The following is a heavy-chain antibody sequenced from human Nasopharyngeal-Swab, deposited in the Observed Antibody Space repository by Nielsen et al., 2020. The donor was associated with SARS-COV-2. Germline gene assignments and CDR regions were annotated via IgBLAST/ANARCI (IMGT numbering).Heavy chain of an antibody. Sequence: GESLKIACAATGFHFRKLGMNWVTQAPEKGLEWVSSISSRTSYINYTDSVKGRFTISRDNAQNSLYLQMKSLRAEDTAVYYCARDGFGESPYYYYYGRDVWGQGTTFSVPS. V-gene: IGHV3-21*01. CDR1: GFHFRKLG. CDR2: ISSRTSYI. D-gene: IGHD3-10*01. CDR3: ARDGFGESPYYYYYGRDV. J-gene: IGHJ6*02.